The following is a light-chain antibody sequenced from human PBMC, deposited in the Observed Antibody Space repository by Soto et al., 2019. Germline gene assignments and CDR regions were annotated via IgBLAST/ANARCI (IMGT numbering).Light chain of an antibody. V-gene: IGKV3-15*01. CDR3: HQYNDWPRT. CDR2: GAS. Sequence: IVLIQSPATLPASLGGRATLSCRASQSVTTKLAWYQQKPGQAPRLVIFGASSRATGIPARFSGSGSGTEFTLTISSLQSEDFAVYYCHQYNDWPRTFGQGTKVDIK. J-gene: IGKJ1*01. CDR1: QSVTTK.